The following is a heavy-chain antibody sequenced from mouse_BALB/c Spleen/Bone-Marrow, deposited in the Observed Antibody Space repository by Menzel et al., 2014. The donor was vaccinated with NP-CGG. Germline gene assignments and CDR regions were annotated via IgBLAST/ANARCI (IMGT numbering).Heavy chain of an antibody. D-gene: IGHD2-3*01. Sequence: VQLQQSGAELVKPGASVKLSCKASGYTFTGYWMHWVKQRPGQGLEWIGEIDPSDSYTNYNQKFKGKATLTVDKSSSTAYMQPSSLTSDDSAVYFCARWLLRYYAMDDWGQGTSVTVSS. CDR3: ARWLLRYYAMDD. CDR1: GYTFTGYW. J-gene: IGHJ4*01. V-gene: IGHV1-69*02. CDR2: IDPSDSYT.